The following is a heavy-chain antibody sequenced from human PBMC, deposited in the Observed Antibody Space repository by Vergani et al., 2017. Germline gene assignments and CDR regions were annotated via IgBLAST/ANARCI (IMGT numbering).Heavy chain of an antibody. CDR1: GGSFSGYY. CDR3: ARKWELLFVDY. V-gene: IGHV4-34*01. J-gene: IGHJ4*02. D-gene: IGHD1-26*01. CDR2: INHSGST. Sequence: QVQLQQWGAGLLKPSETLSLTCAVYGGSFSGYYWSWIRQPPGKGLEWIGEINHSGSTNYNPSLKSRVTISVDTSKNQFSLKLSSVTAADTAVYYCARKWELLFVDYWGQGTLVTVSS.